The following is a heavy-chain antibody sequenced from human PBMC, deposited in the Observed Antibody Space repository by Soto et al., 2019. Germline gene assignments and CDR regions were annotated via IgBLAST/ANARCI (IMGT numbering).Heavy chain of an antibody. Sequence: QVQLVESGGGVVQPGRSLRLSCAASGFTFSSYGMHWVRQAPGKGLEWVAVIWYDGSNKYYADSVKGRFTISRDNSKNTLYLQMNRLRAEDTAVYYCARGLRSYYYDSSGYYCIDYWGQGTLVTVSS. D-gene: IGHD3-22*01. J-gene: IGHJ4*02. V-gene: IGHV3-33*01. CDR3: ARGLRSYYYDSSGYYCIDY. CDR2: IWYDGSNK. CDR1: GFTFSSYG.